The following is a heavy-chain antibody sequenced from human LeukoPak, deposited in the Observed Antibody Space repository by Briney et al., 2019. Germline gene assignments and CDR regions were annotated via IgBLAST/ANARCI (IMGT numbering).Heavy chain of an antibody. Sequence: GPSVKLSCKASGYTFTSYYMHWVRQAPGQGLERMGIINPSVSSTSYAQKFQGRVTMTRDTSTSTVYIQLSSLRAEDTAVYYCARYYGGNTRGFDPWGQGTL. V-gene: IGHV1-46*01. D-gene: IGHD4-23*01. CDR1: GYTFTSYY. CDR2: INPSVSST. CDR3: ARYYGGNTRGFDP. J-gene: IGHJ5*02.